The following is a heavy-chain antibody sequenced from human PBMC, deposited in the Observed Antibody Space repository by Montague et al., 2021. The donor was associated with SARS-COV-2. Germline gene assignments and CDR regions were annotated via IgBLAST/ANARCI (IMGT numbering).Heavy chain of an antibody. Sequence: SLRLSCAASGFTFGAYDMHWVRQAPGKGLEWVTVISSNGSHVYYVDSVKGRFTISRDNSKNTLYLQMNNLRTEDTAVYYCGRVSELPPIYSNSIDYWGQGTLVTVSS. CDR1: GFTFGAYD. V-gene: IGHV3-30*12. CDR3: GRVSELPPIYSNSIDY. CDR2: ISSNGSHV. D-gene: IGHD4-11*01. J-gene: IGHJ4*02.